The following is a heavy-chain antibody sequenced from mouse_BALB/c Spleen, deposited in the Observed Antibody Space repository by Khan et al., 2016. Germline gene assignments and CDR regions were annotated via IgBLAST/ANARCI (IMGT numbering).Heavy chain of an antibody. Sequence: QVQLQQPGAELVMPGASVKMSCKASVYTFTDYWMHWVKQRPGQGLEWIGAIDTSDSYTSYNQKFKGKATLTVDESSSTAYMQLSSLTSEDSVVYYCATYYGNYGGFAYWGQGTLVTVSA. CDR2: IDTSDSYT. D-gene: IGHD2-10*01. J-gene: IGHJ3*01. CDR3: ATYYGNYGGFAY. CDR1: VYTFTDYW. V-gene: IGHV1-69*01.